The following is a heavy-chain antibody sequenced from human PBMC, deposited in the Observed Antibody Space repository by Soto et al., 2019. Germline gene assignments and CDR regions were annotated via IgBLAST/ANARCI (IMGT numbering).Heavy chain of an antibody. Sequence: LSLTCTVSGGSISSGDYYWSWIRQPPGKGLEWIGYIYYSGSTYYNPSLKSRVTISVDTSKNQFSLKLSSVTAADTAVYYCATESSAAASEDYYYGMDVWGQGTTVTVSS. CDR3: ATESSAAASEDYYYGMDV. J-gene: IGHJ6*02. V-gene: IGHV4-30-4*01. D-gene: IGHD6-13*01. CDR1: GGSISSGDYY. CDR2: IYYSGST.